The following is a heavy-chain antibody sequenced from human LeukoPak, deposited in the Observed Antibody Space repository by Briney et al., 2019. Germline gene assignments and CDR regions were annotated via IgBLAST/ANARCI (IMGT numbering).Heavy chain of an antibody. V-gene: IGHV1-18*01. J-gene: IGHJ4*02. CDR3: ARATYYYDSSGPENFDY. Sequence: ASVKVSCKASGYTFTSYGISWVRQAPGQGLEWMGWISAYNGNTYYAQKLQGRVTMTTDTSTSTAYMELRSLRSDDTAVYYCARATYYYDSSGPENFDYWGQGTLVTVSS. CDR2: ISAYNGNT. D-gene: IGHD3-22*01. CDR1: GYTFTSYG.